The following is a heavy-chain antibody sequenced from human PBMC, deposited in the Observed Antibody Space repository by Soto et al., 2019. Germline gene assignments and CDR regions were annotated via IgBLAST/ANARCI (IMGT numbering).Heavy chain of an antibody. D-gene: IGHD2-2*01. CDR3: ARGTPIVVVPAANSFYYGMDV. V-gene: IGHV3-30-3*01. J-gene: IGHJ6*02. Sequence: QVQLVESGGGVVQPGRSLRLSCAASGFTFSSYAMHWVRQAPGKGLEWVAVISYDGSNKYYADSVKGRFTISRDNSKNPRYLQMNSLRAEDTAVYYCARGTPIVVVPAANSFYYGMDVWGQGTTVTVSS. CDR1: GFTFSSYA. CDR2: ISYDGSNK.